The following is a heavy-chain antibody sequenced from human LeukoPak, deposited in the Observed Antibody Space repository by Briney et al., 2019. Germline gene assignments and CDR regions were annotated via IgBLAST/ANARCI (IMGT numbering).Heavy chain of an antibody. CDR1: GGSFSGYY. V-gene: IGHV4-34*01. J-gene: IGHJ4*02. CDR2: INHSGST. D-gene: IGHD6-19*01. Sequence: PSETLSLTCAVYGGSFSGYYWSWIRQPPGKGLEWIGEINHSGSTNYNPSLKSRVTISVDTSKNQLSLKLSSVTAADTAVYYCACIAVAGADYWGQGTLVTVSS. CDR3: ACIAVAGADY.